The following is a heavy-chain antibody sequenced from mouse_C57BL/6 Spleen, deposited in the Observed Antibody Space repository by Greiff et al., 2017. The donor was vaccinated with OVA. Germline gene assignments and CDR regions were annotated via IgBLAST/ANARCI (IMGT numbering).Heavy chain of an antibody. CDR1: GYTFTSYW. CDR2: IYPSDSET. Sequence: QVQLQQPGAELVRPGSSVKLSCKASGYTFTSYWMDWVKQRPGQGLEWIGNIYPSDSETHYNQKFKDKATLTVDKSSSTAYMQLSSLTSEDSAVYYCARSGDGYYEAYFDVWGTGTTVTVSS. CDR3: ARSGDGYYEAYFDV. D-gene: IGHD2-3*01. J-gene: IGHJ1*03. V-gene: IGHV1-61*01.